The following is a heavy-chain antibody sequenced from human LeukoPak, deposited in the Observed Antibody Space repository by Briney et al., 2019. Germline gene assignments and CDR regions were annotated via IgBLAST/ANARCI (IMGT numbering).Heavy chain of an antibody. CDR1: GFTFSTYT. Sequence: PGGCLRLSCAASGFTFSTYTMNGVRQAPGEGLEWVSSISISSNYIYYADSVEGRFTIPKDNAKNSLYPQMNSLRAEDTAVYYCARDQTSLDDSSGYRKYSFGFWGRGTLVTVSS. CDR2: ISISSNYI. D-gene: IGHD3-22*01. CDR3: ARDQTSLDDSSGYRKYSFGF. J-gene: IGHJ4*02. V-gene: IGHV3-21*01.